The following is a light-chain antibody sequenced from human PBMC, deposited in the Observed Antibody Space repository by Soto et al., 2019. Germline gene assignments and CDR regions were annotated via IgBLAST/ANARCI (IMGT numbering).Light chain of an antibody. CDR3: QQYNRSPRT. Sequence: EIVLTQSPGTLSLSPGKTATLSCRASQSGGSYLAWYQQKPGQAPRLLIYATSSRAAGIPDRFSGSGSGTDFTLTISTLEPEDFAVYYCQQYNRSPRTCGQGTKLEIK. J-gene: IGKJ2*01. V-gene: IGKV3-20*01. CDR2: ATS. CDR1: QSGGSY.